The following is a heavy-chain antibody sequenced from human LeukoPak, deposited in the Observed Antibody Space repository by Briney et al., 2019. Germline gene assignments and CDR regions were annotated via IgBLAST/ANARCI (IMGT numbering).Heavy chain of an antibody. V-gene: IGHV1-2*06. CDR3: ARLTPGYYDFWSGQRPFDY. Sequence: GASVKVSCKASGYTFTGYYMHWVRQAPGQGLEWMGRINPNSGGTKYAQKLQGRVTMTRDTSSSPAYMELSRLRSDDTAVYYCARLTPGYYDFWSGQRPFDYWGQGTLVTVSS. J-gene: IGHJ4*02. CDR1: GYTFTGYY. D-gene: IGHD3-3*01. CDR2: INPNSGGT.